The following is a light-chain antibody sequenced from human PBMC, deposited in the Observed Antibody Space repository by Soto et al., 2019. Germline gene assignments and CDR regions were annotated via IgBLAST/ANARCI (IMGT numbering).Light chain of an antibody. CDR3: SSYTSSSTLRV. J-gene: IGLJ7*01. V-gene: IGLV2-14*01. CDR2: EVS. CDR1: SSDVGGYKY. Sequence: QSALTQPASVSGSPGQSITISCTGTSSDVGGYKYVSWYQQHPGKAPKLMIYEVSNRPSGVSNRFSGSKSGNTASLTISGLQAEDEADYYCSSYTSSSTLRVFGTGTQLTVL.